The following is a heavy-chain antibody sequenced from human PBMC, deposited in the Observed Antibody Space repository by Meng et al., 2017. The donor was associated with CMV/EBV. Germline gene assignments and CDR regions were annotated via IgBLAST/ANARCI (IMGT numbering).Heavy chain of an antibody. D-gene: IGHD3-22*01. CDR3: ARGGYYDSSGYPKSLGWFDP. CDR1: GFTFSSYS. CDR2: ISSSSSTI. J-gene: IGHJ5*02. Sequence: GESLKISCAASGFTFSSYSMNWDRQAPGKGLEWVSYISSSSSTIYYADSVKGRFTISRDNAKNSLYLQMNSLRAEDTAVYYCARGGYYDSSGYPKSLGWFDPWGQGTLVTVSS. V-gene: IGHV3-48*04.